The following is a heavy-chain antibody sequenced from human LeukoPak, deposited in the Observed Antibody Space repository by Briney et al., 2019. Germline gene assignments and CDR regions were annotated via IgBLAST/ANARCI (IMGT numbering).Heavy chain of an antibody. Sequence: PSETLSLTCAVYGGSFSGYYWSWVRQPPGKGLEWIGEIYHSGSTNYNPSLKSRVTISVDKSKNQFSLKLSSVTAADTAVYYCARGESSGWSPFDYWGQGTLVTVSS. V-gene: IGHV4-34*01. D-gene: IGHD6-19*01. CDR2: IYHSGST. CDR1: GGSFSGYY. CDR3: ARGESSGWSPFDY. J-gene: IGHJ4*02.